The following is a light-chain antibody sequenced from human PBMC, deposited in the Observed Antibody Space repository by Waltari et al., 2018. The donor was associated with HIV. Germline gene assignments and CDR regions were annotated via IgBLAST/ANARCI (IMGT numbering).Light chain of an antibody. J-gene: IGLJ3*02. CDR3: MIWHRSAWV. Sequence: QAVLTQPSSLSASPGASASLPCHLPSGLYVGTYNIYLYQQQPGSPPQYLLRYKSDPDNQQGSGVPSRFSGSKDASANAGILLISGLQSEDEADYYCMIWHRSAWVFGGGTKLTVL. V-gene: IGLV5-45*03. CDR2: YKSDPDN. CDR1: SGLYVGTYN.